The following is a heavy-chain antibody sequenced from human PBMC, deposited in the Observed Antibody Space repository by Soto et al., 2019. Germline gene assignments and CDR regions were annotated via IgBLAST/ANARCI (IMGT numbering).Heavy chain of an antibody. CDR1: GGSISSGGYY. J-gene: IGHJ4*02. D-gene: IGHD2-21*02. Sequence: SETLSLTCTVSGGSISSGGYYWSWIRQHPGKGLEWIGYIYYSGSTYYNPSLKCRVTISVDTSKNQFSLRLSSVTAADTAVYYSASEPPPYCGGDCYSTGTSQIYWGQGTLVTVSS. V-gene: IGHV4-31*03. CDR3: ASEPPPYCGGDCYSTGTSQIY. CDR2: IYYSGST.